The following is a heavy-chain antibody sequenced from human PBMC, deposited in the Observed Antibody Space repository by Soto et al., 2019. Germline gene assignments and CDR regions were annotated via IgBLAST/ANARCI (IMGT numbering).Heavy chain of an antibody. J-gene: IGHJ6*02. CDR2: IYPGDSDT. CDR1: GYSFTSYW. Sequence: PGESLKISCKGSGYSFTSYWIGWVRQMPGKGLEWMGIIYPGDSDTRYSPSFQGHVTISADKSISTAYLQWSSLKASDTAMYYCARTDYGTHYYYYGMDVWGQGTTVTVSS. V-gene: IGHV5-51*01. D-gene: IGHD4-17*01. CDR3: ARTDYGTHYYYYGMDV.